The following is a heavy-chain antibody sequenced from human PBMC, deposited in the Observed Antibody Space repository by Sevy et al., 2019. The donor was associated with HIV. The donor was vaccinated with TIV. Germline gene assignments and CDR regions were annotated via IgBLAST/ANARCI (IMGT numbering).Heavy chain of an antibody. J-gene: IGHJ6*02. V-gene: IGHV4-4*07. Sequence: SETLSLTCTVSGDSISSYYWSWIRQPAGKGLEWIGRIYTTGSTNYNPSLNSRVTMSVDTSKNQFSLRLTSVTGADTAVYYCARGHGDYCSAVSCYPDDGMDVWGQGTTVTVSS. CDR3: ARGHGDYCSAVSCYPDDGMDV. CDR2: IYTTGST. D-gene: IGHD2-15*01. CDR1: GDSISSYY.